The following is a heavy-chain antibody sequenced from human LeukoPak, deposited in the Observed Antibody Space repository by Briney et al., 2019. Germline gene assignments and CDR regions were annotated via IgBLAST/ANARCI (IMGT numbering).Heavy chain of an antibody. Sequence: PGGSLRLPCAASGFTFSSYSMNWVRQAPGKGLEWVSYISSSSSTIYYADSVKGRFTISRDNAKNSLYLQMNSLRAEDTAVYYCARVRTVGQLFDFDYWGQGTLVTVSS. CDR3: ARVRTVGQLFDFDY. CDR1: GFTFSSYS. V-gene: IGHV3-48*01. CDR2: ISSSSSTI. D-gene: IGHD2-2*01. J-gene: IGHJ4*02.